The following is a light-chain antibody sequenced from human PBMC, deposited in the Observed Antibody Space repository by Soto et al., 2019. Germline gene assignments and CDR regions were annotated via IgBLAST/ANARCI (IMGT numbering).Light chain of an antibody. CDR1: QSVSSSY. J-gene: IGKJ4*01. CDR3: QQYGSSPLLT. CDR2: GAS. Sequence: EIVLTQSPGTLSLSPGERATLSCRASQSVSSSYLAWYQQKPGQPPRLLLYGASSRATGIPDRFSGSGSGTDFTLTISRLEPEDFAVYYCQQYGSSPLLTFGGGTQVEIK. V-gene: IGKV3-20*01.